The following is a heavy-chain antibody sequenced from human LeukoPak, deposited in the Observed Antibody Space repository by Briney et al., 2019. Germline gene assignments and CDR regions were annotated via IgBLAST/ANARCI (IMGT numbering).Heavy chain of an antibody. D-gene: IGHD2-2*03. V-gene: IGHV4-31*02. CDR3: SRGLDNRKRCY. Sequence: PAETLSLTWPVSGASFNSDDPCWAWIRQSPGKGLEWIGSIHPSGMMYNNPSHERRVTMSRDTSKNQFSLNLNSVTAADTAVYFCSRGLDNRKRCYWGQGILVTVSS. J-gene: IGHJ4*02. CDR2: IHPSGMM. CDR1: GASFNSDDPC.